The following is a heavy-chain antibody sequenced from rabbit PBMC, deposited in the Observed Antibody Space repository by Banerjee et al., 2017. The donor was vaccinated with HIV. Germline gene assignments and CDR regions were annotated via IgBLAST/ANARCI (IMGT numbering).Heavy chain of an antibody. V-gene: IGHV1S45*01. D-gene: IGHD4-2*01. J-gene: IGHJ4*01. CDR2: IYTGSGDT. CDR3: ARDSAGREDFNL. CDR1: GFSFTNKYV. Sequence: QEQLEESGGDLVKPEGSLTLTCTASGFSFTNKYVMCWVRQAPGKGLEWIGCIYTGSGDTYYASWAKGRFTISKTSSTTVTLQMTSLTAADTATYFCARDSAGREDFNLWGPGTLVTVS.